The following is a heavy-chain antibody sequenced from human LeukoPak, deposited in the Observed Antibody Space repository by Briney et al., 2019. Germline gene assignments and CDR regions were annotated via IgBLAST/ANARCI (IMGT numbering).Heavy chain of an antibody. CDR1: GYTFTGYY. CDR2: INPNSGGT. J-gene: IGHJ4*02. V-gene: IGHV1-2*02. D-gene: IGHD4-17*01. Sequence: ASVKVSCKASGYTFTGYYMHWVRQAPGQGLEWMGWINPNSGGTNYARKFQGRVTITRDTSISTAYMELSRLRSGDTAVYYCARAPTVTTGDYWGQGALVTVSS. CDR3: ARAPTVTTGDY.